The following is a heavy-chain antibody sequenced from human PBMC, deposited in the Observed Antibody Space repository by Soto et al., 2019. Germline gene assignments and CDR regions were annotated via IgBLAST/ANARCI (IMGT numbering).Heavy chain of an antibody. V-gene: IGHV4-59*01. CDR2: ISSSGST. D-gene: IGHD2-15*01. CDR1: GGFISDYS. Sequence: SETLSLTCSVSGGFISDYSWSWIRQPPGKGLEWIGDISSSGSTKYNPSLKSPVTISRDTSKHQFSLRLTSVTPADTAQYYCVKWDCSGGKCSKYFEVWGRGTLVTVSS. CDR3: VKWDCSGGKCSKYFEV. J-gene: IGHJ2*01.